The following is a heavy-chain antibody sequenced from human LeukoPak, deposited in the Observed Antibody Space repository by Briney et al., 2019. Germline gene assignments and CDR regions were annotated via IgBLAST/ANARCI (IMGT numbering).Heavy chain of an antibody. V-gene: IGHV3-74*01. Sequence: GGSLRLSCAVSGFTFSNYWMHWVRQAPGKGLVWVSRINSDGSSTSYADSVKGRFPISRDNAKNTLYLQMNSLRAEDTAVYYCARGGVFQRDAFDIWGQGTMVTVSS. D-gene: IGHD6-25*01. J-gene: IGHJ3*02. CDR3: ARGGVFQRDAFDI. CDR2: INSDGSST. CDR1: GFTFSNYW.